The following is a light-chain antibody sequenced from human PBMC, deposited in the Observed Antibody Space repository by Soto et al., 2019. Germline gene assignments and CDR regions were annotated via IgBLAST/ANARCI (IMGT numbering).Light chain of an antibody. Sequence: EIVLTQSPATLSLSPGERATLSCRASQSVSSYFAWYQQKPGQAPRLLIYDASNRATGIPARFSGSGSGTDFTLTISSLEPEDFAVYYCQQSSNWPLTFGQGTKVDIK. CDR3: QQSSNWPLT. CDR2: DAS. CDR1: QSVSSY. J-gene: IGKJ1*01. V-gene: IGKV3-11*01.